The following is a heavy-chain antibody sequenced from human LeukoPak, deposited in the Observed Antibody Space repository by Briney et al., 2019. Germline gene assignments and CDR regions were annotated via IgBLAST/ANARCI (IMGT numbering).Heavy chain of an antibody. Sequence: GSLRLSCAASGFTVSSNYMSWVRQPPGKGLEWIGSIYYSGSTYYNPSLKSRVTISVDTSKNQFSLKLSSVTAADTAVYYCARLTISQQSYYFDYWGQGTLVTVSS. J-gene: IGHJ4*02. V-gene: IGHV4-39*01. CDR2: IYYSGST. CDR3: ARLTISQQSYYFDY. D-gene: IGHD5-24*01. CDR1: GFTVSSNY.